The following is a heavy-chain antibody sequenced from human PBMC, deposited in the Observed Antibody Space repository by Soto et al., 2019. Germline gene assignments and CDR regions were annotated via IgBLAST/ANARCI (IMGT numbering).Heavy chain of an antibody. CDR2: IYYTGKT. V-gene: IGHV4-30-4*01. Sequence: SETLSLTCTVSGGSVSSGDYYWSWIRQPPGKGLEWIGCIYYTGKTYQNPSLKSRVTMSVDTSKNQFSLKLSSVTAADTAVYYCARRRAAPLSYYYYYGMDVWGQGTTVTVSS. CDR1: GGSVSSGDYY. CDR3: ARRRAAPLSYYYYYGMDV. J-gene: IGHJ6*02. D-gene: IGHD2-15*01.